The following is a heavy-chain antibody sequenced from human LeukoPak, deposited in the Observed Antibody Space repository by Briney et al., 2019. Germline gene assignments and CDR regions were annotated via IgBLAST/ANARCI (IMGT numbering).Heavy chain of an antibody. CDR2: INHSGST. V-gene: IGHV4-34*01. Sequence: SETLSLTCAVYGGSFSGYYWSWIRQPPGKGLEWIGEINHSGSTNYNPSLKSRVTISVDTSKNQFSLKLSSVTAADTAVYYCARVRSWYFDYWGQGTLVTVSS. J-gene: IGHJ4*02. CDR1: GGSFSGYY. CDR3: ARVRSWYFDY. D-gene: IGHD3-3*01.